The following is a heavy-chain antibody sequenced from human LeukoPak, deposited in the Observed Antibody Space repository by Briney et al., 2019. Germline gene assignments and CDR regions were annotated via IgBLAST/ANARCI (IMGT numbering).Heavy chain of an antibody. D-gene: IGHD1-7*01. CDR2: IFHSAKT. Sequence: SETLSLTCTVSGYSMYSGYYWAWIRQPPGKGLEWIGSIFHSAKTYYNPSLKSRVTISVDASKNQFFLKVDSVTAADTAIYYCARVGYNWNLWFDTWGQGTKVTVSS. J-gene: IGHJ3*02. CDR1: GYSMYSGYY. CDR3: ARVGYNWNLWFDT. V-gene: IGHV4-38-2*02.